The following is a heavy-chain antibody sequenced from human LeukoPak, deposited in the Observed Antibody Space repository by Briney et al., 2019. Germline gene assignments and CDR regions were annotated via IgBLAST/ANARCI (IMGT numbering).Heavy chain of an antibody. J-gene: IGHJ6*02. V-gene: IGHV1-2*02. CDR1: GYTFTGYY. Sequence: GASVKVSCKASGYTFTGYYMHWVRQAPGQGLEWMGWINPNSGGTNYAQKFQGRVTMTRDTSISTAYMELSRLRSDDTAVYYCASSDCSSTSCYPDYYGMDVRGQGTTVTVSS. CDR3: ASSDCSSTSCYPDYYGMDV. CDR2: INPNSGGT. D-gene: IGHD2-2*01.